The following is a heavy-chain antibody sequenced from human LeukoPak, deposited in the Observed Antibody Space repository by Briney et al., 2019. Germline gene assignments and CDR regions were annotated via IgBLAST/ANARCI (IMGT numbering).Heavy chain of an antibody. D-gene: IGHD3-10*01. Sequence: PSETLSLTCAVYGGSFSGYYWRWIRQPPGKGLEWIGEINHSGSTNYNPSLKSRVTISVDTSKNQFSLKLSSVTAADTAVYYCASYKSHGRIGWRQKDYGSGSYYGMDVWGQGTTVTVSS. J-gene: IGHJ6*02. V-gene: IGHV4-34*01. CDR3: ASYKSHGRIGWRQKDYGSGSYYGMDV. CDR1: GGSFSGYY. CDR2: INHSGST.